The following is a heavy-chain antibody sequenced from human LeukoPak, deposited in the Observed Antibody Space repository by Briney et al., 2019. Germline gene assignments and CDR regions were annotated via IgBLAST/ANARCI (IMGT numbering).Heavy chain of an antibody. CDR3: ARGGIPTGPYYYFYYMDV. V-gene: IGHV3-30*01. D-gene: IGHD3-10*01. CDR2: ISYDGNNK. CDR1: GFTFSRNV. Sequence: GGSLRLSCAASGFTFSRNVMHWVRQAPGKGLESVALISYDGNNKFYADSVKGRFTISRDNSRNTLFLQMNSLRGEDAAVYSCARGGIPTGPYYYFYYMDVWGKGTAVTVSS. J-gene: IGHJ6*03.